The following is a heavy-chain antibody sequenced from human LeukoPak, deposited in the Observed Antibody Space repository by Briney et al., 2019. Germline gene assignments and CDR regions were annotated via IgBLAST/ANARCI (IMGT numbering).Heavy chain of an antibody. J-gene: IGHJ4*02. CDR2: INQDGSEK. CDR1: GFTFSKSW. Sequence: GGSLRLSCRDSGFTFSKSWVTWVRQPPGKGLEWVANINQDGSEKYYGDSVKGRFSISRDNAKDSLFLQMNNLRAEDTAVYYCARDNANRGPLEYWDQGTLVTVSS. V-gene: IGHV3-7*01. D-gene: IGHD3-16*01. CDR3: ARDNANRGPLEY.